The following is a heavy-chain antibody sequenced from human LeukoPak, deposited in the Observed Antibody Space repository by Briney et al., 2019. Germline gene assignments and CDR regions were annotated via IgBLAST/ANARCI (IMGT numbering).Heavy chain of an antibody. V-gene: IGHV3-30*02. CDR2: IRYDGSNK. CDR3: ARGGHYDILTGDRLFDY. D-gene: IGHD3-9*01. Sequence: PGGSLRLSCAASGFTFSSYGIHWVRQAPGKGLEWVAFIRYDGSNKYYADSVKGRFTISRDNSKNTLYLQMNSLRAEDTAVYYCARGGHYDILTGDRLFDYWGQGTLVTVSS. CDR1: GFTFSSYG. J-gene: IGHJ4*02.